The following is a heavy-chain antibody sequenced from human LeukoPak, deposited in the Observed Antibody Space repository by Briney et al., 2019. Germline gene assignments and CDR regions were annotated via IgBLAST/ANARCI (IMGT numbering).Heavy chain of an antibody. CDR2: IYYSGTT. CDR3: ASLPVLGTYYYDSSEGDAFDI. Sequence: SETLSLTCTVSGASMSGNSHYWGWIRQPPGKALEWVGNIYYSGTTYYNPSLKSRVTISVDTSKNQFSLKLSSVTAADTAVYYCASLPVLGTYYYDSSEGDAFDIWGQGTMVTVSS. CDR1: GASMSGNSHY. D-gene: IGHD3-22*01. J-gene: IGHJ3*02. V-gene: IGHV4-39*01.